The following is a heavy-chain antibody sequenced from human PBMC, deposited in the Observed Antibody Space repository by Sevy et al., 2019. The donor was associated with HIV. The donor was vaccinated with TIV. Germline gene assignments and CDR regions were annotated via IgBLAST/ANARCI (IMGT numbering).Heavy chain of an antibody. CDR2: IKQDGSEK. CDR3: ARVSAGNYYDSSGYRYYFDY. J-gene: IGHJ4*02. V-gene: IGHV3-7*01. D-gene: IGHD3-22*01. CDR1: GFTFSSYW. Sequence: GGSLRLSCAASGFTFSSYWMSWVRQAPGKGLEWVANIKQDGSEKYYVDSVKGRFTISRDNAKNSLYLQMNSLRAEDTAVYYCARVSAGNYYDSSGYRYYFDYRGQGTLVTVSS.